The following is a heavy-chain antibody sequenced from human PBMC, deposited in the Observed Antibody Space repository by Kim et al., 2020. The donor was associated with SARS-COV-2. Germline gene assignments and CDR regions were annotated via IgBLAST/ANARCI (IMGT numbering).Heavy chain of an antibody. Sequence: GGSLRLSCAASGFTYSNYAMSWVRQAPGKGLEWVSGISAGGGTTYYADSVKGRFTISRDNSKNTLYLQMNSLRAEDTAVYYCASRGMATITKHAFDIWGQGTMVTVSS. CDR2: ISAGGGTT. D-gene: IGHD5-12*01. V-gene: IGHV3-23*01. J-gene: IGHJ3*02. CDR3: ASRGMATITKHAFDI. CDR1: GFTYSNYA.